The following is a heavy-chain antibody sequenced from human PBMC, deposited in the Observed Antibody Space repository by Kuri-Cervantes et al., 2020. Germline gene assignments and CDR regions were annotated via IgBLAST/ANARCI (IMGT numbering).Heavy chain of an antibody. CDR1: GFNFGDYW. CDR2: IKHDGSEK. J-gene: IGHJ4*02. Sequence: GESLKISCAASGFNFGDYWMAWVRQAPGQGLEWVATIKHDGSEKYYVDSLKGRFTISRDSAKNSLYLQMSSLRAEDTAVYYCASGGTMTVMGYWGQGTLVTVSS. CDR3: ASGGTMTVMGY. D-gene: IGHD3-22*01. V-gene: IGHV3-7*01.